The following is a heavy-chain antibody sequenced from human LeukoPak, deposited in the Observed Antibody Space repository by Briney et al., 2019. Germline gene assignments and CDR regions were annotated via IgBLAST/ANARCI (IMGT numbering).Heavy chain of an antibody. CDR2: ISNSGSII. V-gene: IGHV3-11*01. CDR3: ARAVSADTAMVYFDY. D-gene: IGHD5-18*01. Sequence: PGGSLRLSCAASGFTFSDYYMFWIRQAPGKGLEWVPYISNSGSIIYYADSVKGRFTVSRDNAKDSLYLQMNSLRAEDTAVYYCARAVSADTAMVYFDYWGQGTLVTVSS. J-gene: IGHJ4*02. CDR1: GFTFSDYY.